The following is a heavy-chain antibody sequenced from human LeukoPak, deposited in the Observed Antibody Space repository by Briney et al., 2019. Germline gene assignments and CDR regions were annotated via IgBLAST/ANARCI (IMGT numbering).Heavy chain of an antibody. D-gene: IGHD4/OR15-4a*01. V-gene: IGHV3-23*01. CDR1: GLSFTNYA. J-gene: IGHJ4*02. Sequence: PGGSLRLPCEASGLSFTNYAMMWVRQAPGKGLQWISTLTGYGGAYYADSGEGRFIISRDISKNTMFLQMYSLRAEDTAVYYCEKARGDYGQPFDYWRQGTLVTVSS. CDR2: LTGYGGA. CDR3: EKARGDYGQPFDY.